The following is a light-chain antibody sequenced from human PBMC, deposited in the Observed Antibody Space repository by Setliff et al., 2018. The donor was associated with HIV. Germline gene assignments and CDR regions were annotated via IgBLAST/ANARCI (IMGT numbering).Light chain of an antibody. CDR2: DVS. J-gene: IGLJ1*01. CDR3: TSYTRSSTYV. Sequence: QSALAQPASVSGSPGQSITISCTGTSSDIGAYNFVSWYQQYPGKAPQLLIYDVSKRPSGVSDRFSGSKSGNTASLTISGLRSEDEADYYCTSYTRSSTYVFGTGTKVTV. V-gene: IGLV2-14*03. CDR1: SSDIGAYNF.